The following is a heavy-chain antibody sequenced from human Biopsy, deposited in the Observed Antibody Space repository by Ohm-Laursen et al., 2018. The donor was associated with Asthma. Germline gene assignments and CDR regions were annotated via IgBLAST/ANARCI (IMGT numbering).Heavy chain of an antibody. D-gene: IGHD2-15*01. V-gene: IGHV3-53*01. CDR1: GFAVSRDY. CDR2: IYSGGTS. Sequence: GSLRLSCAASGFAVSRDYMFWVRQAPGKGLEWVSVIYSGGTSHTADSVRGRFTISRDYSKNTLYLQMHSLRGDDTAIYYCGKDSSEVEAADEYWGQGTLVTVSS. CDR3: GKDSSEVEAADEY. J-gene: IGHJ4*02.